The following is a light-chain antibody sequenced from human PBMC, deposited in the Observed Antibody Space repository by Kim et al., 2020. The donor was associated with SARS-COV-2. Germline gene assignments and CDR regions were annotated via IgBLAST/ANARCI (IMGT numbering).Light chain of an antibody. CDR1: KLGDKY. V-gene: IGLV3-1*01. J-gene: IGLJ2*01. CDR2: QAS. Sequence: SYELTQPPSVSVSPGQTASITCSGDKLGDKYACWYQQKPGQSPVLVIYQASKRPSGIPERFSGSNSGNTATLNISGTQPMDEADYYCQAWDRSLLVVFC. CDR3: QAWDRSLLVV.